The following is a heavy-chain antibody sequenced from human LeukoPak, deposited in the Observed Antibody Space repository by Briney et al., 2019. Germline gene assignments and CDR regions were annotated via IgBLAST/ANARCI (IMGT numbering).Heavy chain of an antibody. J-gene: IGHJ4*02. Sequence: GGSLRLSCAASGFTFSSYNMNWVRQAPGKGLEWVSYISSSSSTIYYADSVKGRFTISRDNSKNSLYLQMNSLSTEDTALYYCAKGGSGWSYYFDFWGQGTLVTVSS. D-gene: IGHD6-19*01. CDR2: ISSSSSTI. CDR1: GFTFSSYN. V-gene: IGHV3-48*04. CDR3: AKGGSGWSYYFDF.